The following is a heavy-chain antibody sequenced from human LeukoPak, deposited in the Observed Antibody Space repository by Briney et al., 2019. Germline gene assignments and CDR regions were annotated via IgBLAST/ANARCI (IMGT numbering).Heavy chain of an antibody. J-gene: IGHJ4*02. D-gene: IGHD6-19*01. CDR3: ARDRQQWLESPFDY. CDR1: GYTFTSYG. V-gene: IGHV1-18*04. Sequence: ASVKDSCKASGYTFTSYGISWVRQAPGQGLEWMGWISAYNGNTNYAQKLQGRVTMTTDTSTSTAYMELRSLRSDDTAVYYCARDRQQWLESPFDYWGQGTLVTVSS. CDR2: ISAYNGNT.